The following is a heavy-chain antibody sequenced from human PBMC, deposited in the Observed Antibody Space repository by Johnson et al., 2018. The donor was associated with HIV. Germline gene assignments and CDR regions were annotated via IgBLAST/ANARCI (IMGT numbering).Heavy chain of an antibody. J-gene: IGHJ3*02. CDR2: ISYDGSNQ. D-gene: IGHD1-14*01. Sequence: QVQLVESGGGVVQPGRSLRVSCGASGFIFSSHDMHWVRQAPGKGLEWVAVISYDGSNQYCADSVKGRVTISRDNSNKTVYLQMNSLRAEDTAVYYCARDPPARSQYNSPPLAFDIWGQGTMVTVSS. CDR1: GFIFSSHD. CDR3: ARDPPARSQYNSPPLAFDI. V-gene: IGHV3-30*03.